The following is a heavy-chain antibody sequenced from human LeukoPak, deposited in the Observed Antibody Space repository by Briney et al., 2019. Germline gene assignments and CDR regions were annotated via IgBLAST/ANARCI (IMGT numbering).Heavy chain of an antibody. CDR1: GFTFSSYE. Sequence: GGSLRLSCAASGFTFSSYEMNWVRQAPGKGLEWVSYISSGGGTTYYADSVKGRFTISRDNAKNSLYLQMKSLRAEDTAVYYCARAGRSVTQGCWGQGTLVTVSS. CDR2: ISSGGGTT. J-gene: IGHJ4*02. V-gene: IGHV3-48*03. D-gene: IGHD3-10*01. CDR3: ARAGRSVTQGC.